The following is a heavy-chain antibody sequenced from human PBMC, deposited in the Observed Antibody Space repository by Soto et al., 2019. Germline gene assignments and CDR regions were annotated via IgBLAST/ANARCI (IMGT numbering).Heavy chain of an antibody. CDR3: AREGPVYGGNFGRYFDY. V-gene: IGHV4-59*01. D-gene: IGHD4-17*01. CDR1: GGSISSYY. CDR2: IYYSGST. J-gene: IGHJ4*02. Sequence: SETLSLTCTVSGGSISSYYWSWIRQPPGKGLEWIGYIYYSGSTNYNPSLKSRVTISVDTSKNQFSLKLSSVTAADTAVYYCAREGPVYGGNFGRYFDYWGQGTLVTVSS.